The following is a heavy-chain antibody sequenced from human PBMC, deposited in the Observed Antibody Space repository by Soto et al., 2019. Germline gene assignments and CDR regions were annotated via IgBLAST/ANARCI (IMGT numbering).Heavy chain of an antibody. CDR1: GGSISDNDYY. D-gene: IGHD3-16*01. J-gene: IGHJ5*02. V-gene: IGHV4-39*01. CDR2: ISHTGTA. CDR3: ARRSLGNWFDP. Sequence: SETLSLTCTVSGGSISDNDYYWSWIRQPPGKGLEWIGTISHTGTAYYNPSLESRVAVSVGTSENQFPLNLSSVTAADTAVYYCARRSLGNWFDPWGQGTLVTVSS.